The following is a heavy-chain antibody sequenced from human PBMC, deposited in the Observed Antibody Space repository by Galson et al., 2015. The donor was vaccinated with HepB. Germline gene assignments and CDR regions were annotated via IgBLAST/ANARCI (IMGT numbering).Heavy chain of an antibody. CDR1: GYAFTSYA. Sequence: SVKVSCKASGYAFTSYAMNWVRQAPGQGLEWMGWINTNTGNPTYAQGFTGRFVFSLDTSVSTAYRQISSLKAEDTAVYYCARVGRQQQLVRVSFDPWGQGTLVTVSS. D-gene: IGHD6-13*01. CDR3: ARVGRQQQLVRVSFDP. CDR2: INTNTGNP. V-gene: IGHV7-4-1*02. J-gene: IGHJ5*02.